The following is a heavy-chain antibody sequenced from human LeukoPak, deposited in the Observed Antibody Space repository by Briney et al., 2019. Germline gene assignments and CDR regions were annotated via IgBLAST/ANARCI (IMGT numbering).Heavy chain of an antibody. CDR3: VRARGDRSGYYRY. Sequence: ASVKVSCKTSGYTFTKYGISWVRQAPGQGPEWMGWISAYDGSTNYAQKLQDRLTLTTDTSTDTAHMELRSLRSDDTAVYYCVRARGDRSGYYRYWGQGTLVTVSS. J-gene: IGHJ4*02. CDR2: ISAYDGST. CDR1: GYTFTKYG. V-gene: IGHV1-18*01. D-gene: IGHD3-22*01.